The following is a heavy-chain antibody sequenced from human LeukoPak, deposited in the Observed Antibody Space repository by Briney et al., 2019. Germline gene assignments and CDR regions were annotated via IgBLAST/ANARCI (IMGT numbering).Heavy chain of an antibody. CDR2: IWYGGRKI. V-gene: IGHV3-33*01. J-gene: IGHJ2*01. CDR3: AREAYSYGSTDYYFDL. Sequence: GGSLRLSCAASGFTFSNYGLHWVRQAPGKGLEWVAVIWYGGRKIYYTDPVKGRFTISRDKSKNTLYLQMNNLRAEDTALYSCAREAYSYGSTDYYFDLWGRGTLVTVSS. D-gene: IGHD5-18*01. CDR1: GFTFSNYG.